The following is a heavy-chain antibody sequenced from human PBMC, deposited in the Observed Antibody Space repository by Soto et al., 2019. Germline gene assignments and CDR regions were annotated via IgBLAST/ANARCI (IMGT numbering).Heavy chain of an antibody. J-gene: IGHJ4*02. CDR1: GFTFSGYS. CDR3: ARGRVEDSSSWATYFDY. D-gene: IGHD6-13*01. CDR2: INTNGVNT. V-gene: IGHV3-64*01. Sequence: EVQLVESGGGLVQPGGSLRLSCAASGFTFSGYSMFWVRQAPGKGLEYVSAINTNGVNTFYAKSVKGRFTISRDYSKNTMDSQMGSLRAEQMAVYYCARGRVEDSSSWATYFDYWGQGTLVTVSS.